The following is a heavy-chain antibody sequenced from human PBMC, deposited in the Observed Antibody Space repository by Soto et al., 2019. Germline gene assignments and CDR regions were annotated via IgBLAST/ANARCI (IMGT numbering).Heavy chain of an antibody. CDR1: RVTFSKFI. D-gene: IGHD6-19*01. CDR2: IIPIFGKA. Sequence: SVKVSCKASRVTFSKFIVTWVRQAPGLGLEWVGGIIPIFGKANYAQKFQGRVTITADESTSTSYMEVNNLRSEDTAVYYCAKVRYSSPMGYYYGMDVWGQGTTVTVSS. V-gene: IGHV1-69*13. J-gene: IGHJ6*02. CDR3: AKVRYSSPMGYYYGMDV.